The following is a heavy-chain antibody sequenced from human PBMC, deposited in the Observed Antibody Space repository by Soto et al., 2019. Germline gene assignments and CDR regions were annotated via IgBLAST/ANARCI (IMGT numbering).Heavy chain of an antibody. J-gene: IGHJ6*02. D-gene: IGHD3-3*01. CDR3: ARGSPFWSGSTRRYYYYGMDV. Sequence: GASVKVSCKASGGTFSSYAISWVRQAPGQGLEWMGGIIPILGTANYAQKFQGRVTITADESTSTAYMELSSLRSEDTAVYYCARGSPFWSGSTRRYYYYGMDVWGQGTTVTVSS. CDR1: GGTFSSYA. V-gene: IGHV1-69*13. CDR2: IIPILGTA.